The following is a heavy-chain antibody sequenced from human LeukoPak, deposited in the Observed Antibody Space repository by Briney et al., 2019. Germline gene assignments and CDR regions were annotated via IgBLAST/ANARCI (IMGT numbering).Heavy chain of an antibody. Sequence: GGSLRLSCAASGFTFSSYGMHWVRQAPGKGLEGVAFIRYDGSNKYYADSVKGRFTISRDNSKNTLYLQMNSLRAEDTAVYYCAKLHSGSYFESGMGDYYYYMDVWGKGTTVTVSS. J-gene: IGHJ6*03. CDR3: AKLHSGSYFESGMGDYYYYMDV. V-gene: IGHV3-30*02. CDR2: IRYDGSNK. D-gene: IGHD1-26*01. CDR1: GFTFSSYG.